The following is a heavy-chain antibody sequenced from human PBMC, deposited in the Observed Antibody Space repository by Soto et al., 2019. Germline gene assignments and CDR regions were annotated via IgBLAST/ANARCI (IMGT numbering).Heavy chain of an antibody. Sequence: GGSLRLSCAASGFTFSSHWMHWVRQAPGKGLVWVSRMKSDGSTTSYADFVKGRFTISRDNAQNTLHLQMNSLRAEDTAVYYCVREDGCTGTTCYPKTFDYWGQGTLVTVSS. J-gene: IGHJ4*02. CDR3: VREDGCTGTTCYPKTFDY. CDR1: GFTFSSHW. D-gene: IGHD1-1*01. V-gene: IGHV3-74*01. CDR2: MKSDGSTT.